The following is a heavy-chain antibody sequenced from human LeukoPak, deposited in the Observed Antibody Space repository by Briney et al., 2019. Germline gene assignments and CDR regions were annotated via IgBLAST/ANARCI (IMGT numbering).Heavy chain of an antibody. V-gene: IGHV1-69*02. J-gene: IGHJ3*02. D-gene: IGHD6-6*01. CDR2: IIPILGIA. Sequence: GASVKVSWKASGGTFSSYTISWVRQATGQGLEWMGRIIPILGIANYAQKFQGRVTITADKSTSTAYMELSSLRSEDTAVYYCARGPSSGAFDIWGQGTVVTVSS. CDR3: ARGPSSGAFDI. CDR1: GGTFSSYT.